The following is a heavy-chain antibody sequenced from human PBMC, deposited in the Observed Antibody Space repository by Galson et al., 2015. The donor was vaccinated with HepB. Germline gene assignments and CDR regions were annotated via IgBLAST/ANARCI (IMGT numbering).Heavy chain of an antibody. D-gene: IGHD3-22*01. CDR2: ISYDGSNK. Sequence: SLRLSCAASGFTFSSYGMHWVRQAPGKGLEWVAVISYDGSNKYYADSVKGRFTISRDNSKNTLFLQMNSLRAADTAVYYCAKGRHYSDNSGGDYFDYWGQGTLVTVSS. CDR3: AKGRHYSDNSGGDYFDY. CDR1: GFTFSSYG. V-gene: IGHV3-30*18. J-gene: IGHJ4*02.